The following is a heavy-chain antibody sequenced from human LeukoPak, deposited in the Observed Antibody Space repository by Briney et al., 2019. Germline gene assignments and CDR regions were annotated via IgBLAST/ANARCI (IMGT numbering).Heavy chain of an antibody. CDR1: GYTFSNYA. CDR3: AREGIRIAAAGTIDY. J-gene: IGHJ4*02. Sequence: ASVKGSCKASGYTFSNYAINWVRQAPGQGLEWMGWISTYNGNTNYAQKLQDRVTMTTDTSTSTAYMELRSLRSDDAAMYYCAREGIRIAAAGTIDYWGQGTLVTVSS. V-gene: IGHV1-18*01. D-gene: IGHD6-13*01. CDR2: ISTYNGNT.